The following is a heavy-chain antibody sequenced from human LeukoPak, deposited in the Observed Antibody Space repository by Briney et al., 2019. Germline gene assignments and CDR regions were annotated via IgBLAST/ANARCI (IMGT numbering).Heavy chain of an antibody. CDR2: MYHSGST. V-gene: IGHV4-38-2*01. Sequence: SETLSLTCAVSGYSISSGYYWAWIRQPPGKGLEWIGSMYHSGSTYYTPSLKSRVTISVDTFKNQFSLKLNSVTAADTAIYYCATSACGGDCYTVDYWGQGTLVTVSS. J-gene: IGHJ4*02. D-gene: IGHD2-21*02. CDR1: GYSISSGYY. CDR3: ATSACGGDCYTVDY.